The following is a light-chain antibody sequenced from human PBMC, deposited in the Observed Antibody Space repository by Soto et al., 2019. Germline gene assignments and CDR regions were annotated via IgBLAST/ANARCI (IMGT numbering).Light chain of an antibody. J-gene: IGLJ2*01. CDR2: DVS. V-gene: IGLV2-14*01. CDR1: SNDVGAYKF. Sequence: QSALTQPASVSGSPGKSITISCTGASNDVGAYKFISWYQQQPGKAPKLMIYDVSNRPSGVSNRFSGSKSGNTASLTISGLQAEDEGDYYCSSYTSNTVIFGGGTKVTVL. CDR3: SSYTSNTVI.